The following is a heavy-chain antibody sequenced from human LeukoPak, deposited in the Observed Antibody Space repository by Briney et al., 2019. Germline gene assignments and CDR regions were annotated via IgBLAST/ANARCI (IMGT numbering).Heavy chain of an antibody. D-gene: IGHD1-26*01. CDR2: IYYSGTT. J-gene: IGHJ4*02. CDR3: ARGIRRGARIYGYFDY. Sequence: SETLSLTCTVSGGSISSDNYYWGWIRQPPGRGLEWIGSIYYSGTTYYNPSLKSRVTISVDTSKNQFSLKLSSVTAADTAVYYCARGIRRGARIYGYFDYWGQGTLVTVSS. V-gene: IGHV4-39*01. CDR1: GGSISSDNYY.